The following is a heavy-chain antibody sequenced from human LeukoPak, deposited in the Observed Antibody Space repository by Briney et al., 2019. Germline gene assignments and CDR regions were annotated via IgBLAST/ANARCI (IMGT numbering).Heavy chain of an antibody. CDR3: ARDTLRDGEAFDI. CDR1: GDSISPYY. Sequence: KTSETLSLTCTVSGDSISPYYWSWIRQPPGKGLEWIGYIYYSGSTNYNPSLKSRVTISVDTSKNQFSLRLSSVTAADTAVYYCARDTLRDGEAFDIWGQGTMVTVSS. V-gene: IGHV4-59*01. J-gene: IGHJ3*02. CDR2: IYYSGST.